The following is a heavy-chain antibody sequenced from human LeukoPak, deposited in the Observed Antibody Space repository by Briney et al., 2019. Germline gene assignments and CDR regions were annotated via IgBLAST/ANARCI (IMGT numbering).Heavy chain of an antibody. CDR2: ISSSGSTI. CDR1: GFTFSDYY. Sequence: GGSLRLSCAASGFTFSDYYMSWIRQAPGKGLEWVSYISSSGSTIYYADSVKGRFTISRDNAKNSLYLQMNSLRAEDTAVYYCARDDYCSSTSCYVDAFDIWGQGTMVTVSS. CDR3: ARDDYCSSTSCYVDAFDI. D-gene: IGHD2-2*01. V-gene: IGHV3-11*01. J-gene: IGHJ3*02.